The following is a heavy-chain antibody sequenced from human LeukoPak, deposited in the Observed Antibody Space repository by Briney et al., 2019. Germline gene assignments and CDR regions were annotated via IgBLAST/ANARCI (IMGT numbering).Heavy chain of an antibody. V-gene: IGHV1-2*02. CDR3: ARVDGYYDSSGYYYFLDY. CDR2: INPNSGGT. Sequence: GASVKVSCKASGYTFTGYYMHWVRQAPGQGLEWMGWINPNSGGTNYAQKFQGRVTMTRDTSISTAYMELSGLRSDDTAVYYCARVDGYYDSSGYYYFLDYWGQGTLVTVSS. J-gene: IGHJ4*02. D-gene: IGHD3-22*01. CDR1: GYTFTGYY.